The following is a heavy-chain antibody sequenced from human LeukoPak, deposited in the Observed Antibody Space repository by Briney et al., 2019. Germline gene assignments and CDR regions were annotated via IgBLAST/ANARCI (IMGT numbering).Heavy chain of an antibody. CDR3: ARHDSSGYYYVY. Sequence: SETLSLTCTVSGGSISSYYLSWIRQPPGKGLEWIGYIYSSGSTNYNPSLKSRATISVDTSKNQFSLKLSSVTAADTAVYYCARHDSSGYYYVYWGQGTLVTVSS. CDR2: IYSSGST. J-gene: IGHJ4*02. V-gene: IGHV4-59*08. D-gene: IGHD3-22*01. CDR1: GGSISSYY.